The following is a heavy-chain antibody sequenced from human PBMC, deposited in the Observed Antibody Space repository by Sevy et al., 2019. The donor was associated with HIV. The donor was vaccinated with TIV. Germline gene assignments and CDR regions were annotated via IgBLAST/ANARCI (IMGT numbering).Heavy chain of an antibody. J-gene: IGHJ6*02. CDR1: GGTFNSFA. CDR2: IIPPFGTT. Sequence: ASAKVSCKASGGTFNSFAIIWVRQAPGQGLEWMGGIIPPFGTTNYAQNFQGRVTITADDSTTTGYMEMSSLRYDDTAVYYCARDRGFSSTSEYGMDVWGQGTTVTVSS. D-gene: IGHD2-2*01. V-gene: IGHV1-69*13. CDR3: ARDRGFSSTSEYGMDV.